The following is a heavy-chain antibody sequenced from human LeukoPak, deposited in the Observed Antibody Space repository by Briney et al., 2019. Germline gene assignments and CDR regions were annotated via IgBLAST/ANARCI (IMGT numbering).Heavy chain of an antibody. J-gene: IGHJ6*03. V-gene: IGHV4-34*01. CDR3: ARDKTAIAADYYYYYYFVDV. CDR1: GGSFSGYY. CDR2: INHSGST. Sequence: SETLSLTCAVYGGSFSGYYWSWIRQPPGKGLEWIGEINHSGSTNYNPSLKSRVAISIDTSKNQFSLKLSSVTAADTAVYYCARDKTAIAADYYYYYYFVDVWGTGTTVTISS. D-gene: IGHD6-13*01.